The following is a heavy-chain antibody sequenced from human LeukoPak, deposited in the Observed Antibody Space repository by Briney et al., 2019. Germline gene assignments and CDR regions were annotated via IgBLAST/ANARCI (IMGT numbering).Heavy chain of an antibody. Sequence: SQTLSLTCAISGDSVSSNSAAWNWIRQSPPRGLEWLGRTYYRSKWYNDYAVSVKSRITINPDTSKNQFSLQLNSVTPEDTAVYYCARRGITGDSWFDPWGQGTLVTVSS. CDR3: ARRGITGDSWFDP. CDR2: TYYRSKWYN. CDR1: GDSVSSNSAA. J-gene: IGHJ5*02. V-gene: IGHV6-1*01. D-gene: IGHD1-14*01.